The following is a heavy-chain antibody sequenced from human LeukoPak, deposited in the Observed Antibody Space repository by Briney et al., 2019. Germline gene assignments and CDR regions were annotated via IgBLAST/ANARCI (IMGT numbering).Heavy chain of an antibody. J-gene: IGHJ4*02. CDR1: GFTFSNFW. D-gene: IGHD2/OR15-2a*01. Sequence: GGSLRLSCAASGFTFSNFWMHWVRQAPGKGLVWVSRIIAFGSDTSYADSVKGRLTISRDNSKNTLDLQMSSLRAEDTALYYCAKDNLLAQSDSTLGINHFDYWGQGTLVTVSS. CDR3: AKDNLLAQSDSTLGINHFDY. CDR2: IIAFGSDT. V-gene: IGHV3-74*01.